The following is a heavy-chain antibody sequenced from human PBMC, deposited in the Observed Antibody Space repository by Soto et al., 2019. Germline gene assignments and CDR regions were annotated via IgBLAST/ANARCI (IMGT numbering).Heavy chain of an antibody. V-gene: IGHV3-64D*06. CDR3: SAGVAGGGGYYYYYGMDV. D-gene: IGHD2-15*01. Sequence: PGGSLRLSCSASGFTFSSYAMHWVRQAPGKGLEYVSAISSNGGSTYYADSVKGRFTISRDNSKNTLYLQMSSLRAEDTAVYYCSAGVAGGGGYYYYYGMDVWGQGTTVTVSS. CDR2: ISSNGGST. CDR1: GFTFSSYA. J-gene: IGHJ6*02.